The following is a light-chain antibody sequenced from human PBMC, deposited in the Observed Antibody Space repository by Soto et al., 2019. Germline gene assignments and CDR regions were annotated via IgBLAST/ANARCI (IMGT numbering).Light chain of an antibody. CDR3: QQYNGWPYT. J-gene: IGKJ2*01. CDR2: GAS. Sequence: EIVMTQSPATLSVSPGERATLSCRASQSVSRNLAWYRQKPGQAPRLLISGASTRATGTPARFSGSGSGTEFTLTISSLQSEDFAVYYCQQYNGWPYTFGQGTKLEIK. V-gene: IGKV3-15*01. CDR1: QSVSRN.